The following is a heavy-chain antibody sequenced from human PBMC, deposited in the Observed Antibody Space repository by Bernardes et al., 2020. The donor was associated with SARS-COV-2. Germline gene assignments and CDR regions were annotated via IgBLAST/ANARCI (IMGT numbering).Heavy chain of an antibody. D-gene: IGHD3-9*01. V-gene: IGHV4-39*01. Sequence: SEPLSLSCTVSGGSISSSSYYWGWIRQPPGKGLEWIGSIYYSGSTYYNPSLKSRVTISVDTSKNQFSLKLSSVTAADTAVYYCARRHVLRYFDWLSRSYGMDVWGQGTTVTVSS. J-gene: IGHJ6*02. CDR2: IYYSGST. CDR1: GGSISSSSYY. CDR3: ARRHVLRYFDWLSRSYGMDV.